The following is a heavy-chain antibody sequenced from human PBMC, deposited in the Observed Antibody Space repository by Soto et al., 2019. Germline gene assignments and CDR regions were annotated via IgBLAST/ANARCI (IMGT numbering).Heavy chain of an antibody. Sequence: SETLSLTCTVSGGSISSSSYYWGWIRQPPGKGLEWIGYLYYTGSTTYSPSLKSRVTISVGTSKNQFSLKLSSVTAADTAVYYCARHVPWTGSIDYWGQGTLVTVSS. CDR1: GGSISSSSYY. V-gene: IGHV4-61*05. CDR3: ARHVPWTGSIDY. J-gene: IGHJ4*02. D-gene: IGHD3-3*01. CDR2: LYYTGST.